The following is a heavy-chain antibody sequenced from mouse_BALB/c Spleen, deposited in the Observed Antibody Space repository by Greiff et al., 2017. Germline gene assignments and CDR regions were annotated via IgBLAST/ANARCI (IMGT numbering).Heavy chain of an antibody. D-gene: IGHD4-1*01. J-gene: IGHJ4*01. CDR3: TREGLGTLYAMDY. CDR1: GFSFSNYW. CDR2: IRLKSNNYAT. Sequence: EVQRVESGGGLVQPGGSMKLSCVASGFSFSNYWMNWVRQSPEKGLEWVAEIRLKSNNYATHYAVSVKGRFTISRDDSKSSVYLQMNNLSAEETGIYYYTREGLGTLYAMDYWGQGTSVTVSS. V-gene: IGHV6-6*02.